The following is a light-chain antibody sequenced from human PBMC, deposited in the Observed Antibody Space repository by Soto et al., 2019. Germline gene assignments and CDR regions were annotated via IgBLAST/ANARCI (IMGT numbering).Light chain of an antibody. V-gene: IGLV2-8*01. CDR2: EVV. J-gene: IGLJ2*01. CDR1: KNDIGVYDF. CDR3: CSYAGGNNLV. Sequence: QSALTQPPSASGSPGQSVTISCTGTKNDIGVYDFVSWYQHHPGKAPRLIIYEVVQRPSGVPDRFSGSKSGNTASLTVSGLQAADEADYYCCSYAGGNNLVFGGGTKVTVL.